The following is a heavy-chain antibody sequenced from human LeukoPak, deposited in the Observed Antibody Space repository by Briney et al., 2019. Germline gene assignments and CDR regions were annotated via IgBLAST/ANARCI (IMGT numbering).Heavy chain of an antibody. CDR2: ISGSGGST. CDR3: AKADYYDSSGVGYAFDI. Sequence: QTGGSLSLSCAASGFTFSSYAMSWVRQAPGKGLEWVSAISGSGGSTYYADSVKGRFTISRDNSKNTLYLQMNSLRAEDTAVYYCAKADYYDSSGVGYAFDIWGQGTMVTVSS. J-gene: IGHJ3*02. V-gene: IGHV3-23*01. CDR1: GFTFSSYA. D-gene: IGHD3-22*01.